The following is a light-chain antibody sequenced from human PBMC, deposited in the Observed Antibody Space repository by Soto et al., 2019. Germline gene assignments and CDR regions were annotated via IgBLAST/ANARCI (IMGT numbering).Light chain of an antibody. Sequence: DIQMTQSPSSVSASVGDRVTITCRASQGISRWLAWYHQKPGKAPKLLIYAASSLQSGVPSRFSGSGSGTDFTLTISSLQSEDFATYYCQQADSFPFTFGPGTKVEIK. CDR1: QGISRW. J-gene: IGKJ3*01. CDR3: QQADSFPFT. V-gene: IGKV1-12*01. CDR2: AAS.